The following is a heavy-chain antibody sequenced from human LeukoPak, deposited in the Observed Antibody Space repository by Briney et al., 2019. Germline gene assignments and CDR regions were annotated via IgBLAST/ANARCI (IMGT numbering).Heavy chain of an antibody. V-gene: IGHV3-11*03. D-gene: IGHD6-13*01. CDR3: ARLHSSTLDH. CDR1: GFTFSDYY. J-gene: IGHJ4*02. CDR2: IRSSYT. Sequence: KPGGSLRLSCAASGFTFSDYYMSWIRQAPGKGLEWVSYIRSSYTNYSDSVKGRFTISRDIAKNSLYLQMNSLRAEDTAVYYCARLHSSTLDHWGQGTLVTVSS.